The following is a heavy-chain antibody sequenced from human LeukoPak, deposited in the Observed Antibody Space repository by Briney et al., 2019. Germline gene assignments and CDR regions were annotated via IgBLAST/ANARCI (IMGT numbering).Heavy chain of an antibody. D-gene: IGHD3-10*01. CDR3: ARDVGDGYYFDY. V-gene: IGHV3-21*01. J-gene: IGHJ4*02. Sequence: IPGGSLRLSCAASGFTFISYSMNWVRQAPGKGVEWVSSISSSSSYIYYADSVKGRFTISRDNAKNTLYLQMNSLRAEDTAVYYCARDVGDGYYFDYWGQGTLVTVSS. CDR2: ISSSSSYI. CDR1: GFTFISYS.